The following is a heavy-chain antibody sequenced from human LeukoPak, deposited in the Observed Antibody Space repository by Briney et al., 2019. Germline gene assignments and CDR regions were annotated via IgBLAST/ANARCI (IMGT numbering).Heavy chain of an antibody. CDR3: EVDSY. CDR1: GGSFSGYY. V-gene: IGHV4-34*01. Sequence: PSETLSLTCAVYGGSFSGYYWSWIRQPPGKGLEWIGEINHSGSTNYNPSLKSRVTISVDTCKNQFSLKLSSVTAADTAVYYCEVDSYWGQGTLVTVSS. CDR2: INHSGST. J-gene: IGHJ4*02. D-gene: IGHD3/OR15-3a*01.